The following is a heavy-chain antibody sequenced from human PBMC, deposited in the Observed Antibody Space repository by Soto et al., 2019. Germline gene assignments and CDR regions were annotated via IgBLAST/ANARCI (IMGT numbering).Heavy chain of an antibody. CDR1: GDTISTGGYT. J-gene: IGHJ4*02. D-gene: IGHD2-21*01. Sequence: SETLSLTCDVSGDTISTGGYTWAWIRQPPGKDLEWIGHTYNRGNPYNNPSLRSRLTISLDTSKSQFSLNLNSVTAADTAVYYCAGGLSGDKVDQWGQGTLVTVSS. V-gene: IGHV4-30-2*05. CDR2: TYNRGNP. CDR3: AGGLSGDKVDQ.